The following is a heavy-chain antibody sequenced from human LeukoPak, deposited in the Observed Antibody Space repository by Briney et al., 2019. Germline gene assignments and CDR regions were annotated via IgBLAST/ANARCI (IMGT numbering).Heavy chain of an antibody. J-gene: IGHJ6*03. CDR3: ARDTKAAAVYYYYYMDV. V-gene: IGHV3-21*01. CDR1: GFTFSSYS. Sequence: GGSLRLSCAASGFTFSSYSMNWVRQAPGKGLEWVSSISSSSSYIYYADSVKGRFTISRDNAKNSLYLQMNSLRAEDTAVYYCARDTKAAAVYYYYYMDVWGKGTTVTVSS. CDR2: ISSSSSYI. D-gene: IGHD6-13*01.